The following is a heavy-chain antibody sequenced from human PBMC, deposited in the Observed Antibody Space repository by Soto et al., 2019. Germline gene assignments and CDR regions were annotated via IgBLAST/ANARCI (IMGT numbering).Heavy chain of an antibody. J-gene: IGHJ4*02. V-gene: IGHV3-30*18. D-gene: IGHD3-10*01. Sequence: QVQLVESGGGVVQPGRSLKLSCAASGFTFNNYAMHWVRQAPGKGLEWVAVISRDGSDKYYADSVKGRFTISRDNSKNTLYLQMNSLRGYDTAVYYCAKDPYYSSGTYPDYWGQGTLVTVSS. CDR1: GFTFNNYA. CDR2: ISRDGSDK. CDR3: AKDPYYSSGTYPDY.